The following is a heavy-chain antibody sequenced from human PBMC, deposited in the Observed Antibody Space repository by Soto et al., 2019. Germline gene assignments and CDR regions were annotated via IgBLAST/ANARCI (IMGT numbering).Heavy chain of an antibody. CDR1: GGSFSGYY. V-gene: IGHV4-34*01. Sequence: SETLSLTCAVYGGSFSGYYWSWIRQPPGKGLEWIGEINHSGSTNYNPSLKSRVTISVDTSKNQFSLKLSSVTAADTAVYYCAGSYSSSWYASYWGQGTLVTVSS. J-gene: IGHJ4*02. CDR3: AGSYSSSWYASY. D-gene: IGHD6-13*01. CDR2: INHSGST.